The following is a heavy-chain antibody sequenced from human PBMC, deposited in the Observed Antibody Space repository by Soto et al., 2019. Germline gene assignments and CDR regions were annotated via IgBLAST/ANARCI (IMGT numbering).Heavy chain of an antibody. Sequence: SETLSLTCAVYGGSFSGYYWSWIRQPPGKGLEWIGEINHSGSTNYNPSLKSRVTISVDTSKNQFSLKLSSVTAADTAVYYCARDATGLDYWGQGTLVTVS. CDR3: ARDATGLDY. J-gene: IGHJ4*02. V-gene: IGHV4-34*01. CDR1: GGSFSGYY. D-gene: IGHD2-15*01. CDR2: INHSGST.